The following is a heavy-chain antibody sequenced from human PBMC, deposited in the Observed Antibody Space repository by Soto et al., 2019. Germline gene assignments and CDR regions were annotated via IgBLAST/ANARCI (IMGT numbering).Heavy chain of an antibody. CDR1: GFTFSNYA. Sequence: EVQLLESGGGLVQPGGSLRLSCAASGFTFSNYALNWVRQAPGKGLEWVSGISDSGVSPYYADSVKGRFTISRDNSKNTLYLQMNSLRAEDTAVYYCAKDVFGLVPRPDDDYVWGSWRPTWGQGTLVTVSS. D-gene: IGHD3-16*01. J-gene: IGHJ5*02. V-gene: IGHV3-23*01. CDR2: ISDSGVSP. CDR3: AKDVFGLVPRPDDDYVWGSWRPT.